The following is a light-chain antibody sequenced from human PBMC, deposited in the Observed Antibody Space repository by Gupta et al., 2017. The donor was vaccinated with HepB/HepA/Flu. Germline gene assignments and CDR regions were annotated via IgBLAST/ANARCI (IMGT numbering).Light chain of an antibody. Sequence: QSALTQPASMSGSPGQSITISCTGTSSDVGGYNYVSWYQQHPGKAPKVMIYDVTNRPSGVSNRFSGSKSGNTASLTISGLQAEDEADYYCSSYTASSMLVFGGGTKLTVL. CDR1: SSDVGGYNY. J-gene: IGLJ3*02. CDR3: SSYTASSMLV. CDR2: DVT. V-gene: IGLV2-14*03.